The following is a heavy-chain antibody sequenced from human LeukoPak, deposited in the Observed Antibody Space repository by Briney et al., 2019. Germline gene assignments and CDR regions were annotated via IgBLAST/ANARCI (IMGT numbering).Heavy chain of an antibody. D-gene: IGHD2-2*01. J-gene: IGHJ5*02. CDR1: GGTFSSYA. CDR2: IIPIFGIA. CDR3: ARDRGVDRGQLLLNWFDP. Sequence: ASVTVSCKASGGTFSSYAISWVRQAPGQGLEWMGRIIPIFGIANYAQKFQGRVTITADKSTSTAYMELSSLRSEDTAVYYCARDRGVDRGQLLLNWFDPWGQGTLVTVSS. V-gene: IGHV1-69*04.